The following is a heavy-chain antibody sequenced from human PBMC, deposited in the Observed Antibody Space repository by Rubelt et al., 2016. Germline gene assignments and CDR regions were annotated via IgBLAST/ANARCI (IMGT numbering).Heavy chain of an antibody. CDR1: GASISSYY. Sequence: QVQLQESGPGLVKPSETLSLTCAVSGASISSYYWSWVRQPPGKGLEWIGCIYYSGTTKYNPSLKSRVTISVVTAYNQFSLKLSSVAAADTAVYYCARRRYETIDYWGQGTLVTVSS. CDR2: IYYSGTT. D-gene: IGHD2-15*01. J-gene: IGHJ4*02. V-gene: IGHV4-59*08. CDR3: ARRRYETIDY.